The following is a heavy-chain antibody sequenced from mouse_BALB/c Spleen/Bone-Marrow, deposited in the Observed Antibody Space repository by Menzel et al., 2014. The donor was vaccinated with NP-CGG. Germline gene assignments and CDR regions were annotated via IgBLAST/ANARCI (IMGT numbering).Heavy chain of an antibody. J-gene: IGHJ4*01. Sequence: QVQLQQSGAELVKPGASVKMSCKASGYTFTSCNMHWVKQTPGQGLEWIGAIYPGNGDTSYNQKFKGKATLTADKSSSTAYMQLSSLTSEDSAVYYCARDRDEALMDYWGQGTSVTVSS. D-gene: IGHD2-14*01. CDR1: GYTFTSCN. V-gene: IGHV1-12*01. CDR2: IYPGNGDT. CDR3: ARDRDEALMDY.